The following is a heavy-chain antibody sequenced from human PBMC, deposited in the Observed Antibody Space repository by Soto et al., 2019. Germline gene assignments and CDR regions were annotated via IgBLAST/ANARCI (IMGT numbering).Heavy chain of an antibody. CDR3: AKDGVGSVDY. V-gene: IGHV3-30*18. CDR1: GFTFSNYA. D-gene: IGHD3-10*01. Sequence: PGGSLRLFCSASGFTFSNYAMSWVRQAPGKGLEWVAVISYDGSNKYYADSVKGRFTISRDNSKNTLYLQMNSLRAEDTAVYYCAKDGVGSVDYWGQGTLVTVSS. J-gene: IGHJ4*02. CDR2: ISYDGSNK.